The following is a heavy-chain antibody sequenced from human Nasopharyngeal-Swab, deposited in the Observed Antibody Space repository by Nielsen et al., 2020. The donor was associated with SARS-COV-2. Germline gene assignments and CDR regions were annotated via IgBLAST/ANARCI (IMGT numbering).Heavy chain of an antibody. CDR3: AKASQFLWFGQFRNDAFDV. Sequence: GESLKISCAASGFTFSSYWMSWVRRAPGKGLEWVANIKEDGSEKYYVESVKGRFTISRDNAKNSLYLQMNNLRAEDTAVYYCAKASQFLWFGQFRNDAFDVWGQGTMVTVSS. CDR2: IKEDGSEK. CDR1: GFTFSSYW. J-gene: IGHJ3*01. D-gene: IGHD3-10*01. V-gene: IGHV3-7*01.